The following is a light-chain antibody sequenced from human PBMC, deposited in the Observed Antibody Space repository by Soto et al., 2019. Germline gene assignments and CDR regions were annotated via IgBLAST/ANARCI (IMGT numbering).Light chain of an antibody. Sequence: EIVMTQSPATLSVSPGERVTLSCRASQSVFSSLAWYQQKPGQAPRLLIYGAATRATGIPARFSGSVYGTDFTLTISSLQSGDFAVYFCQQCHPWPAFGRWTMVEIK. V-gene: IGKV3-15*01. CDR2: GAA. CDR1: QSVFSS. CDR3: QQCHPWPA. J-gene: IGKJ4*02.